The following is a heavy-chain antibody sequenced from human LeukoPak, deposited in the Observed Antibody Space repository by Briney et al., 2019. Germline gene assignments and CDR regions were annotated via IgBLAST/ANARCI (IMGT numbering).Heavy chain of an antibody. Sequence: PSETLSLTCAVYGGSFSGYYWSWIRQPPGKGLEWIGEINHSGSTNYNPSLKSRVTISVDTSKNQFSLKLSSVTAADTAVYYCARGDRGRAYGDYPYYFDYWGQGTLVTVSS. CDR2: INHSGST. V-gene: IGHV4-34*01. CDR1: GGSFSGYY. CDR3: ARGDRGRAYGDYPYYFDY. J-gene: IGHJ4*02. D-gene: IGHD4-17*01.